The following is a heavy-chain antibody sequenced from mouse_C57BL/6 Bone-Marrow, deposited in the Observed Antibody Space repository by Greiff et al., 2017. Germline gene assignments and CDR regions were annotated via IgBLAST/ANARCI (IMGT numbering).Heavy chain of an antibody. CDR1: GYTFTGYW. CDR3: ARWGYALDY. CDR2: ILPGSGST. Sequence: QVQLQQSGAELMKPGASVKLSCKASGYTFTGYWIKWVKQRPGHGLEWIGEILPGSGSTNYNEKFKGKATLTADTSSNTAYMQLSSLTSEDSAVYYCARWGYALDYWGQGTSVTVSS. V-gene: IGHV1-9*01. J-gene: IGHJ4*01.